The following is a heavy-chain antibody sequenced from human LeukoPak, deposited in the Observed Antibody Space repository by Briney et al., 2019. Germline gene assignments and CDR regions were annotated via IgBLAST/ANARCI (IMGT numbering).Heavy chain of an antibody. CDR1: GYSFTSYG. V-gene: IGHV1-18*01. Sequence: ASVKVSCKASGYSFTSYGFSWVRQAPGQGLEWMGWIGAYNGHTEYAQKFQGRVTMTTDTSTSTAYMELRSLRSDDTAVYFCARDRARSAMAREFQHWGQGTQVTVSS. D-gene: IGHD2-2*01. CDR2: IGAYNGHT. CDR3: ARDRARSAMAREFQH. J-gene: IGHJ1*01.